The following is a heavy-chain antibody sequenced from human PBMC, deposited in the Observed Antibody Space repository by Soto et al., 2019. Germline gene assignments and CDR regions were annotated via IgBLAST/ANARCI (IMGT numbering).Heavy chain of an antibody. CDR1: GFTFSSYS. V-gene: IGHV3-21*01. CDR2: ISSSSSYL. CDR3: ARGFNSSGWYYVLTLYDY. Sequence: EVQLVESGGGLVKPGGSLRLSCAASGFTFSSYSMNWVRQAPGKGLEWVSSISSSSSYLYYADSVKVRFTIFRDNAKNSLYLQMNSLRAEDTAVYYCARGFNSSGWYYVLTLYDYWCQGTLVTVSS. J-gene: IGHJ4*02. D-gene: IGHD6-19*01.